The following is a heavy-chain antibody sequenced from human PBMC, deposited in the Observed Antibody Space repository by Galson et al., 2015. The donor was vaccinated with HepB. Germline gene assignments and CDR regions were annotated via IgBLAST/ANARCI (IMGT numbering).Heavy chain of an antibody. V-gene: IGHV4-61*01. J-gene: IGHJ5*02. CDR1: GGSVSSGSYY. CDR3: ARVARTMIVGNWFDP. Sequence: QVQLQESGPGLVKPSETLSLTCTVSGGSVSSGSYYWSWIRQPPGKGLEWIGYIYYSGSTNYNPTLKSRVTISVDTSKNQFSLKLSSVTAADTAVYYCARVARTMIVGNWFDPWGQGTLVTVSS. CDR2: IYYSGST. D-gene: IGHD3-22*01.